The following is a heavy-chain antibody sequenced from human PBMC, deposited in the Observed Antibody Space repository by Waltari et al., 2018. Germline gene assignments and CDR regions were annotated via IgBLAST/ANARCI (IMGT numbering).Heavy chain of an antibody. V-gene: IGHV3-23*01. CDR3: AKDGAFYCGGDCYYFDY. J-gene: IGHJ4*02. Sequence: EVQLLESGGGLVQPGGSLRLSCAASGFTFSSYAMSWVRQAPGKGLEWVSAISGSGGSTYYADSVKGRFTISRDKSKNTLYLQMNSLRAEDTAVYYCAKDGAFYCGGDCYYFDYWGQGTLVTVSS. CDR1: GFTFSSYA. CDR2: ISGSGGST. D-gene: IGHD2-21*02.